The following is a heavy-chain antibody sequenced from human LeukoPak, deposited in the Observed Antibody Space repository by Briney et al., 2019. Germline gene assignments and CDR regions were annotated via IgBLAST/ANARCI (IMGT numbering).Heavy chain of an antibody. V-gene: IGHV3-30*02. CDR2: IWDDGSNK. Sequence: PGGSLRLSCAASGFTFRSYGMHWVRQAPGKGLEWVAVIWDDGSNKYYADSVKGRFTISRDNSKNTLYLQMNSLRAEDTAVYYCALLFTIFGVVSNEWFDPWGQGTLVTVSS. CDR3: ALLFTIFGVVSNEWFDP. CDR1: GFTFRSYG. D-gene: IGHD3-3*01. J-gene: IGHJ5*02.